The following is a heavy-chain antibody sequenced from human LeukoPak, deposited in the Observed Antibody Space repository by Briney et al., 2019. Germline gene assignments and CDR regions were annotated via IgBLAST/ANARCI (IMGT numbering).Heavy chain of an antibody. J-gene: IGHJ4*02. V-gene: IGHV3-30-3*01. CDR2: ISYDGSNK. Sequence: GGSLRLSCAASGFTFSNYYMHWVRQAPGKGLEWVAVISYDGSNKYYADSVKGRFTISRDNSKNTLYLQMNSLRAEDTAVYYCARKDGYSWGQGTLVTVSS. D-gene: IGHD5-24*01. CDR1: GFTFSNYY. CDR3: ARKDGYS.